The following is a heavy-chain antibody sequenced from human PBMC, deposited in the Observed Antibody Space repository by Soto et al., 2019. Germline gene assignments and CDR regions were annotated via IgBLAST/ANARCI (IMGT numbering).Heavy chain of an antibody. Sequence: EVQVEESGGALVQPGGSLRLSCAASGFTFSSYWMNWVRQAPGKGLEWVANIKQDGSDKYYVDSVKGRFTISRDNAKKSVYLKMNSLRAEDTAVYYCVGGRGWLPEYWGQGTLVTVSS. CDR1: GFTFSSYW. D-gene: IGHD6-19*01. J-gene: IGHJ4*02. V-gene: IGHV3-7*01. CDR2: IKQDGSDK. CDR3: VGGRGWLPEY.